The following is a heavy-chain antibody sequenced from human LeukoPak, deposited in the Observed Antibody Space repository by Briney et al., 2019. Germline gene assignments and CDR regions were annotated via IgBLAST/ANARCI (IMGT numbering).Heavy chain of an antibody. J-gene: IGHJ4*01. CDR1: GFIFSNYA. CDR2: ISYDGNTQ. V-gene: IGHV3-30*18. CDR3: VKPYPTLTTSSVLGN. D-gene: IGHD4-17*01. Sequence: GRSLRLSCAASGFIFSNYAIHWVRQAPGKGLEWVAAISYDGNTQHYADPVKGRFTVSRDNSKNTVYLQIETLRSEDSAVYYCVKPYPTLTTSSVLGNWGQGTPVTVSS.